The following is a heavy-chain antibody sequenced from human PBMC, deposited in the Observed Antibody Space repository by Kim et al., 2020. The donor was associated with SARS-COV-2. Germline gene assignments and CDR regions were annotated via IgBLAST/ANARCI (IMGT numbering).Heavy chain of an antibody. Sequence: SGKGRFTNARNNSKNTVYLQMNSLRAEDTAVYYCARDRDGYSYGSSGMDVWGQGTTVTVSS. CDR3: ARDRDGYSYGSSGMDV. D-gene: IGHD5-18*01. J-gene: IGHJ6*02. V-gene: IGHV3-30*07.